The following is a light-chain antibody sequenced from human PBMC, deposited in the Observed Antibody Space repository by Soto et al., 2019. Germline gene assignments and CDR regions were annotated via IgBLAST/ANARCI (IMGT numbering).Light chain of an antibody. CDR2: SVS. Sequence: QSVLTQPASVSGSPGQSIAISCTGTSSDVGAYNYDSWYQHHPGKAPELIIYSVSHRPSGVSDRFSGSKSGNTASLTISGLQAEDEADYYCCSSTGSDIHYVFGAGTKVTVL. J-gene: IGLJ1*01. CDR1: SSDVGAYNY. V-gene: IGLV2-14*03. CDR3: CSSTGSDIHYV.